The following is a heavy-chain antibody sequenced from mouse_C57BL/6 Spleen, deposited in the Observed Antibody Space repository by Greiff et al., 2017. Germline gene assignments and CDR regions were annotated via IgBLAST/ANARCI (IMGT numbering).Heavy chain of an antibody. CDR1: GYTFTGYW. CDR3: ARSFITTVAGYFDV. CDR2: ILPGSGST. Sequence: QVQLQQSGAELMKPGASVKLSCKATGYTFTGYWIEWVKQRPGHGLEWIGEILPGSGSTNYNEKFKGKATFTADTSSNTAYMQLSSLTTEDSAIXYGARSFITTVAGYFDVWGTGTTVTVSS. D-gene: IGHD1-1*01. V-gene: IGHV1-9*01. J-gene: IGHJ1*03.